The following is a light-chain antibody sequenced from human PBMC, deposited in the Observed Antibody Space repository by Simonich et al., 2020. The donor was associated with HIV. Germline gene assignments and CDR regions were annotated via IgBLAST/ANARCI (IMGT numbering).Light chain of an antibody. CDR2: DAS. Sequence: AIQLTQSPSSLSASVGDRVTIACRASQGISSALAWYQQKPGKAPKLLIYDASSLESGVPSRFSGSGSGTDFTLTISSLQPEDFPTYYCQQFNSYPITFGQGTRLEIK. CDR3: QQFNSYPIT. V-gene: IGKV1-13*02. CDR1: QGISSA. J-gene: IGKJ5*01.